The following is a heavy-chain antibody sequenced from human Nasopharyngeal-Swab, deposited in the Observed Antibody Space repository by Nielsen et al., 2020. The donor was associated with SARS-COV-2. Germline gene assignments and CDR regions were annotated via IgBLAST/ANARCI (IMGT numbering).Heavy chain of an antibody. CDR2: IYPGDSDT. CDR1: GYSFTSYW. CDR3: ARLGGIVVVPAAGGIDY. J-gene: IGHJ4*02. V-gene: IGHV5-51*01. D-gene: IGHD2-2*01. Sequence: GESLKTSCKGSGYSFTSYWIGWVRQMPGNGLEWMGIIYPGDSDTRYSPSFQGQVTISADKSISTAYLQWSSLKASDTAMYYCARLGGIVVVPAAGGIDYWGQGTLVTVSS.